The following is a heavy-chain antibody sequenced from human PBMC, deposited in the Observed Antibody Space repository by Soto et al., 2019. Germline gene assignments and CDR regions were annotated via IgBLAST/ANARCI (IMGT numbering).Heavy chain of an antibody. J-gene: IGHJ6*02. CDR3: ASPYSGRHPYGMDV. CDR2: IDYSDSII. CDR1: GYSFTNYW. Sequence: GESLKISCKDFGYSFTNYWINWVRQMPGKGLEWMGRIDYSDSIINYRPSFQGHVTISADKSISTAYLQWSSLKASDTAIYFCASPYSGRHPYGMDVWGQGTTVTVS. D-gene: IGHD1-26*01. V-gene: IGHV5-10-1*01.